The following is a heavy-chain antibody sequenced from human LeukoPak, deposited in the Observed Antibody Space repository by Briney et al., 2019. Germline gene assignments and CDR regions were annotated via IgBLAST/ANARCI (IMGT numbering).Heavy chain of an antibody. V-gene: IGHV4-31*03. J-gene: IGHJ4*02. D-gene: IGHD3-10*01. CDR3: ARDGGYGSGNYYFDY. CDR1: GGSISSGGYY. Sequence: SQTLSLTCTVSGGSISSGGYYWSWIRQHPGKGLEWIGYIYYSGSTFYNPSLKSRVTISVDTSKNQFSLKLSTVTAADTAAYYCARDGGYGSGNYYFDYWGQGTLVTVSS. CDR2: IYYSGST.